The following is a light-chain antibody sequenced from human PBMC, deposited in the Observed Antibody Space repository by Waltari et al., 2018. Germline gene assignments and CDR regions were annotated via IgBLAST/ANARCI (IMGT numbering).Light chain of an antibody. CDR2: RNE. CDR1: SPNIGGLY. CDR3: AAWDDSLSGPV. J-gene: IGLJ2*01. Sequence: QSALTQPPSASGAPGQRVPISCSGSSPNIGGLYVYWYQQLPGAAPKLLIYRNEQRPSGVPDRFSGSKSGTSASLTISGLRSEDEADYFCAAWDDSLSGPVFGGGTKLAVL. V-gene: IGLV1-47*01.